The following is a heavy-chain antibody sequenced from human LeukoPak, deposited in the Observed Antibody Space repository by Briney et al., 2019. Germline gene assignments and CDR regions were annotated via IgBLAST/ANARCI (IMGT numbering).Heavy chain of an antibody. CDR3: ARDRRHCSSTSCYSKGFDP. J-gene: IGHJ5*02. Sequence: GGSLRLSCAASGFTFSSYSMNWVRQAPGKGLEWVSSISSSSSYIYYAGSVKGRFTISRDNAKNSLYLQTNSLRAEDTAVYYCARDRRHCSSTSCYSKGFDPWGQGTLVTVSS. CDR2: ISSSSSYI. D-gene: IGHD2-2*01. CDR1: GFTFSSYS. V-gene: IGHV3-21*01.